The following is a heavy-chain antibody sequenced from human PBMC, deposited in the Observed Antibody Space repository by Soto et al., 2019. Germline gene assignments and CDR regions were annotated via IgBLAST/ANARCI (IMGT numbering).Heavy chain of an antibody. Sequence: QVQLQESGPGVVKPSETLSLTCTISGGSISGYYWTWIRQSPGKGLEYIGYIYSGNTNYNPSLNSRVTISVDTSKNHCSLKLSSVTSADAAVYYCGRMASHGDDAYLGQGTVVTVSS. D-gene: IGHD4-17*01. V-gene: IGHV4-59*08. J-gene: IGHJ4*02. CDR3: GRMASHGDDAY. CDR1: GGSISGYY. CDR2: IYSGNT.